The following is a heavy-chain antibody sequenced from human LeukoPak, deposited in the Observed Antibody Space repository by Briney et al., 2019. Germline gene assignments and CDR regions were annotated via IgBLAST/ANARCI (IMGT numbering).Heavy chain of an antibody. V-gene: IGHV1-18*01. D-gene: IGHD6-19*01. Sequence: GASVKVSCKASGYTFTSYGISWVRQAPGQGLEWMGWISAYNGNTNYAQKLQGGVTMTTDTSTGTAYMELRSLRSDDTAVYYCARERSEQWLVRYYFDYWGQGTLVTVSS. CDR1: GYTFTSYG. CDR2: ISAYNGNT. CDR3: ARERSEQWLVRYYFDY. J-gene: IGHJ4*02.